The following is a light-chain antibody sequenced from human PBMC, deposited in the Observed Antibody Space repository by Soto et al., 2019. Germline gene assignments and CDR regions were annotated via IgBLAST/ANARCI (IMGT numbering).Light chain of an antibody. CDR3: QQYGSSPLMYT. V-gene: IGKV3-20*01. J-gene: IGKJ5*01. Sequence: IVLTQSPGTLSLSPGERATLSCRASQSVSSNYLAWYQQKPGQAPRLLIYGASSRATGIPGRFSGSGSGTDFTLTISRLEPEDFAMYYCQQYGSSPLMYTFGQGTRLEIK. CDR2: GAS. CDR1: QSVSSNY.